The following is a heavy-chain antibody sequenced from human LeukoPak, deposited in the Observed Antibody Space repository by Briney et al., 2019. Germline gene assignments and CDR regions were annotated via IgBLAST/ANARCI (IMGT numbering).Heavy chain of an antibody. V-gene: IGHV4-31*03. J-gene: IGHJ4*02. CDR3: ARADYYVIDY. Sequence: SETLSLTCTVSGGSISSGGYYWSWIRQHPGKGLEWIGYIYYSGSTYYNPSLKSRVTISVDTSKNQFSLKLSSVTAADTAVYYCARADYYVIDYWGQGTLVTVSS. CDR1: GGSISSGGYY. D-gene: IGHD3-10*02. CDR2: IYYSGST.